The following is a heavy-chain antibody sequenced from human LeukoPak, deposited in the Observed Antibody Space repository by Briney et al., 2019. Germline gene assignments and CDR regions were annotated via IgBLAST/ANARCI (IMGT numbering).Heavy chain of an antibody. Sequence: PSETLSLTCTVSGGSISSYYWSWIRQPPGKGLEWIGYIYTSGSTNYNPSLKSRVTISVDTSKNQFSLKLSSVTAAGTAVYYCARDVGGRVDYYYMDVWGKGTTVTVSS. J-gene: IGHJ6*03. D-gene: IGHD3-3*01. CDR3: ARDVGGRVDYYYMDV. CDR2: IYTSGST. CDR1: GGSISSYY. V-gene: IGHV4-4*09.